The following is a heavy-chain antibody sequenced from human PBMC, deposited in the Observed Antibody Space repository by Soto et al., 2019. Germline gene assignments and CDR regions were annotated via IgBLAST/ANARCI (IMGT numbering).Heavy chain of an antibody. D-gene: IGHD2-2*03. J-gene: IGHJ4*02. CDR1: RGTFTNYA. Sequence: QVYLVQSGAEVKKPGSSVKVSCKALRGTFTNYAFSWVRQAPGQGLEWMGGIMPFFGSGNYAQKFQGRINITADESTDSGYLELTSLKSEDSAVYYWARDGAGYYPHFVFWGQGTLVTVSS. CDR2: IMPFFGSG. CDR3: ARDGAGYYPHFVF. V-gene: IGHV1-69*01.